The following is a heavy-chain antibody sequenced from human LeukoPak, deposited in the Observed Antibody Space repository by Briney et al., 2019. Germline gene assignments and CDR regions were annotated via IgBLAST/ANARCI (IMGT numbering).Heavy chain of an antibody. CDR1: GGSRGPFSGYS. CDR2: FSHSGFP. CDR3: ARGDAYYDFWSGYYKAVYYFDY. J-gene: IGHJ4*02. D-gene: IGHD3-3*01. Sequence: SETLSLTCAMSGGSRGPFSGYSWTWIRQSPGKGLEWIGEFSHSGFPIYNPSLEGRATISIDASKNQFSLRLTSVTAADTAVYYCARGDAYYDFWSGYYKAVYYFDYWGQGTLVTVSS. V-gene: IGHV4-34*01.